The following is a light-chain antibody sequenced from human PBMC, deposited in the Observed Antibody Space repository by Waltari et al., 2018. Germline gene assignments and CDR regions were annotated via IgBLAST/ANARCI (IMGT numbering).Light chain of an antibody. Sequence: YELAQPPSVSVSPGQTARIPCSGNGLAGHYVYWYQQKAGQAPVLVRYRDSDRPSGIPERFSGSSSGTTVTLIISGVQAEDEADYYCQSADFSRSHTSYVFGTGTKVTVL. J-gene: IGLJ1*01. CDR3: QSADFSRSHTSYV. CDR1: GLAGHY. V-gene: IGLV3-25*03. CDR2: RDS.